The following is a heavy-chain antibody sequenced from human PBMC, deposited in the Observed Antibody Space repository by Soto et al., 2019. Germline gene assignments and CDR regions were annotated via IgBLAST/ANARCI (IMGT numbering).Heavy chain of an antibody. D-gene: IGHD1-26*01. CDR2: ISASGSVT. CDR1: GFTFNIFA. J-gene: IGHJ4*02. CDR3: AKKLSTGGYYYYFDY. Sequence: GGSLRLSCAASGFTFNIFAMTWVRQAPGKGLEWVSTISASGSVTYYADSVKGRFTISRDNSKNTLYLQMNSLRAEDTAVYYCAKKLSTGGYYYYFDYWGQGTLVTVSS. V-gene: IGHV3-23*01.